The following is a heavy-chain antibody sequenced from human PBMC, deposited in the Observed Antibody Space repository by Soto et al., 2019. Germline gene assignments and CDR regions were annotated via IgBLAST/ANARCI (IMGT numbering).Heavy chain of an antibody. CDR2: INHDSTDI. Sequence: GGSLRLSCAASGFTFSAYYMNWVRQAPGKGLEWLSYINHDSTDINYADSVRGRFTISRDNAQNSLFLQMSSLRADDTAVYYCARNATSIRGYGFWGQGTLVTVS. D-gene: IGHD2-15*01. J-gene: IGHJ4*02. CDR3: ARNATSIRGYGF. CDR1: GFTFSAYY. V-gene: IGHV3-11*03.